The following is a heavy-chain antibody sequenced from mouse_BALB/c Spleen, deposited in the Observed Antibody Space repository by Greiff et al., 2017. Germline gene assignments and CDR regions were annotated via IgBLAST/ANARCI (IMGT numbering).Heavy chain of an antibody. CDR1: GYTFTSYY. CDR3: ARGDYGKSDY. D-gene: IGHD2-1*01. V-gene: IGHV1S56*01. Sequence: QVQLQQSGPELVKPGASVRISCKASGYTFTSYYIHWVKQRPGQGLEWIGWIYPGNVNTKYNEKFKGKATLTADKSSSTAYMQLSSLTSEDSAVYFCARGDYGKSDYWGQGTTLTVSS. J-gene: IGHJ2*01. CDR2: IYPGNVNT.